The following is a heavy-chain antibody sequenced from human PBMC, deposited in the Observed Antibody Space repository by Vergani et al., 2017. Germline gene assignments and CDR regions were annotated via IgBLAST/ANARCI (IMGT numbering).Heavy chain of an antibody. J-gene: IGHJ4*02. CDR3: ANEGSANRIRGWLDH. CDR2: IQYDGSDI. CDR1: GFDFSHYG. D-gene: IGHD3-10*01. V-gene: IGHV3-30*02. Sequence: QVQLMESGGGVVQPGGSLRLSCAASGFDFSHYGIHWVRQAPGKGLEWVAFIQYDGSDIFYADFVEGRFTISRDNSKNSLYLQMRSLRFDDTAVYYCANEGSANRIRGWLDHWGQGALVTVSS.